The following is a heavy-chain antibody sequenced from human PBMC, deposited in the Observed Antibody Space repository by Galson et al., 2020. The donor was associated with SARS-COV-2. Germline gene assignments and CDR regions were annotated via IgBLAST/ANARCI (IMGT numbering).Heavy chain of an antibody. CDR1: GDSVSSHTAA. CDR2: TYYRSKWFH. J-gene: IGHJ5*02. CDR3: AWGDTIVGLSRTLDT. D-gene: IGHD1-26*01. Sequence: SQTLSLTCAISGDSVSSHTAAWHWLRQSPSRGLEWLGRTYYRSKWFHDYALSVKSRMTINPDTTRNQVSLQLDSVTPDDTAVYYCAWGDTIVGLSRTLDTGGQGALVTVSS. V-gene: IGHV6-1*01.